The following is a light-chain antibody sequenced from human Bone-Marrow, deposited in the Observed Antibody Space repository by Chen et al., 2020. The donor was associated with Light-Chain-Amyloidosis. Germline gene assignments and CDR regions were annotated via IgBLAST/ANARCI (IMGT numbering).Light chain of an antibody. V-gene: IGLV2-14*01. CDR2: EVT. J-gene: IGLJ1*01. Sequence: QSALTQPASVSGSPGQSITISCPGTSSDVGGDNHVSWYQQHPDKAPKLMIYEVTTRPSWVPDRFSGSKSDNTASLTISGLQTEDEADYFCSSYTITNTLVFGSGTRVTVL. CDR1: SSDVGGDNH. CDR3: SSYTITNTLV.